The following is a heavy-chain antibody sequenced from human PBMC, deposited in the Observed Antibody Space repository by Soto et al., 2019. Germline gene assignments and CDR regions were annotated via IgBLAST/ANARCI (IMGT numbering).Heavy chain of an antibody. D-gene: IGHD6-13*01. CDR3: ASLAAAGYYYYSMDV. CDR1: GGSFSGYY. V-gene: IGHV4-34*01. J-gene: IGHJ6*02. CDR2: INHSGST. Sequence: SETLSLTCAVYGGSFSGYYWSWIRQPPGKGLEWIGEINHSGSTNYNPSLKSRVTISVDTSKNQFSLKLSSVTAADTAVYYCASLAAAGYYYYSMDVWGQGTTVTVSS.